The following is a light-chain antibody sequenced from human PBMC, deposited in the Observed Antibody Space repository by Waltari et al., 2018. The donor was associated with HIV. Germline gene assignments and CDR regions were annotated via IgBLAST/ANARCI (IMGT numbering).Light chain of an antibody. CDR2: AAS. V-gene: IGKV1-39*01. CDR3: QQSYSIPIT. J-gene: IGKJ5*01. CDR1: QSINSY. Sequence: DIQMTQSPSSLSASVGDRVTITCRASQSINSYLNWYQQKPGKAPKLLIYAASSLQSGVPSRFSGSRSGTDFTLTINSLQPEDFATYYCQQSYSIPITFGQGTRLEIK.